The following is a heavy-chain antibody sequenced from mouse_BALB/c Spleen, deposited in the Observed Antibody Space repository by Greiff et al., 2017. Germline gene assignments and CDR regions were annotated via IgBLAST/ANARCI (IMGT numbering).Heavy chain of an antibody. D-gene: IGHD4-1*01. J-gene: IGHJ4*01. CDR3: ARSETGHYYAMDY. CDR2: ISSGSSTI. V-gene: IGHV5-17*02. CDR1: GFTFSSFG. Sequence: LVESGGGLVQPGGSRKLSCAASGFTFSSFGMHWVRQAPEKGLEWVAYISSGSSTIYYADTVKGRFTISRDNPKNTLFLQMTSLRSEDTAMYYCARSETGHYYAMDYWGQGTSVTVSA.